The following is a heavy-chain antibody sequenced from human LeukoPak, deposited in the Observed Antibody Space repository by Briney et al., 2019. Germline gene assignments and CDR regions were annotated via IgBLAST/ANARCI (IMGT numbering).Heavy chain of an antibody. V-gene: IGHV1-69*13. J-gene: IGHJ6*02. CDR2: IIPIFGTA. Sequence: ASVKVSCKASGGTFSSYAISWVRQAPGQGLEWMGGIIPIFGTANYAQKFQGRVTITADESTSTAYMELSGLRSEDTAVYYCARGAQLPFYYYYYGMDVWGQGTTVTVSS. CDR1: GGTFSSYA. CDR3: ARGAQLPFYYYYYGMDV. D-gene: IGHD2-2*01.